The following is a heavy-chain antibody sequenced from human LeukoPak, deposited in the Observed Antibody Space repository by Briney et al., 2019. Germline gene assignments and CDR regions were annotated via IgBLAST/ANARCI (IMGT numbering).Heavy chain of an antibody. V-gene: IGHV4-59*12. CDR2: IYYSGST. D-gene: IGHD3-10*01. CDR3: ARALKGVYGSGPAYNWFDP. CDR1: GGSINTYY. J-gene: IGHJ5*02. Sequence: SETLSLTCTVSGGSINTYYWSWIRQSPGKGLEWIGYIYYSGSTYYNPSLKSRVTISVDTSKNQFSLKLSSVTAADTAVYYCARALKGVYGSGPAYNWFDPWGQGTLVTVSS.